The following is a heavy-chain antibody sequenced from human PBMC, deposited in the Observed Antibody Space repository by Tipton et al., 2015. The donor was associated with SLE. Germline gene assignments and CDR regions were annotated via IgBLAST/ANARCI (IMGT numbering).Heavy chain of an antibody. CDR1: GDSIPRFNQY. CDR2: LYHSGDT. Sequence: TLSLTCTVSGDSIPRFNQYWGWIRQPPGRRLEYLASLYHSGDTYYNPSLRSRLTISMDTSKNQFSLRLRSVTAADTAVYYCVRINSGASRLFDYWGQGMLVAVSS. J-gene: IGHJ4*02. D-gene: IGHD1-26*01. V-gene: IGHV4-39*07. CDR3: VRINSGASRLFDY.